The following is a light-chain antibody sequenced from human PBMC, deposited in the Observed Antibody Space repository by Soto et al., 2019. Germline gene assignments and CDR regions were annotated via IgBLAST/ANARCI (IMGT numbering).Light chain of an antibody. Sequence: EIVLTQSPATLSLSQGERATLSCRASPSVSTYLAWYQQRPGQAPRLLLYYASYRATDIPPRFSGSGSGTDFTLTISSLEPEDFAVYSCPQRSNWPPPITFGQGTRLEIK. CDR2: YAS. J-gene: IGKJ5*01. CDR1: PSVSTY. V-gene: IGKV3-11*01. CDR3: PQRSNWPPPIT.